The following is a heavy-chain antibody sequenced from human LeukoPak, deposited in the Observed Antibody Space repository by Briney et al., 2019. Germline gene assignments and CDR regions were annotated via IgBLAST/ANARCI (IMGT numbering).Heavy chain of an antibody. V-gene: IGHV1-69*05. D-gene: IGHD1-26*01. J-gene: IGHJ3*02. CDR3: ASGGSGSDPDAFDI. CDR1: GGTFSSYA. CDR2: IIPIFGTA. Sequence: ASVKVSFKASGGTFSSYAISWVRQAPGQGRECMGGIIPIFGTANYAQKFQGRVTITTDESTSTAYMELSSLRSEDTAVYYCASGGSGSDPDAFDIWGQGTMVTVSS.